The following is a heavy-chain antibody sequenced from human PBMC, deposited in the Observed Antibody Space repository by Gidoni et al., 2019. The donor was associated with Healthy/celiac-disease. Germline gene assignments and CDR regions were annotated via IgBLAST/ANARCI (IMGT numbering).Heavy chain of an antibody. Sequence: QVQLQESGPGLVKPSETLSLTCTVSGYSISSGYYWGWIRQPPGKGLEWIGSIYHSGSTYYNPSLKSRVTISVDTSKNQFSLKLSSVTAADTAVYYCAKLIVGATIDYWGQGTLVTVSS. J-gene: IGHJ4*02. CDR1: GYSISSGYY. CDR2: IYHSGST. CDR3: AKLIVGATIDY. D-gene: IGHD1-26*01. V-gene: IGHV4-38-2*02.